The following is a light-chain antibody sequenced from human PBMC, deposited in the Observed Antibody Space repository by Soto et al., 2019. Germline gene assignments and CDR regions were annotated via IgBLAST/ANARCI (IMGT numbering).Light chain of an antibody. Sequence: QSALTRPASVSGSPGQSITISCTGTSSDVGGYNYVSWYQQHPGKAPKLMIYEVSNRPSGVSNRFSGSKSGNTASLTISGPQAEDEADHYCCSYTSSSTLYVFGPGTKLTVL. V-gene: IGLV2-14*01. J-gene: IGLJ1*01. CDR3: CSYTSSSTLYV. CDR1: SSDVGGYNY. CDR2: EVS.